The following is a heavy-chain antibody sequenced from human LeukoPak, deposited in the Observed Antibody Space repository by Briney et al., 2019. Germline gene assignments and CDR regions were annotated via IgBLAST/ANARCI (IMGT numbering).Heavy chain of an antibody. CDR2: ISYDGSNK. CDR3: ANLGAIAVAGTWWFDP. J-gene: IGHJ5*02. D-gene: IGHD6-19*01. V-gene: IGHV3-30*18. Sequence: GGSLRLSCAASGFTFSTYWMSWVRQAPGKGLEWVAVISYDGSNKYYADSVKGRFTISRDNSKNTLYLQMNSLRAEDTAVYYCANLGAIAVAGTWWFDPWGQGTLVTVSS. CDR1: GFTFSTYW.